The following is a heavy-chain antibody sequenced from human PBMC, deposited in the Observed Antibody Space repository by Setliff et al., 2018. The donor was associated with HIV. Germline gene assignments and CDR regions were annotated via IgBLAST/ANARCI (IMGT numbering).Heavy chain of an antibody. CDR1: GGTFSSYA. J-gene: IGHJ4*02. CDR2: IIPIFGTA. D-gene: IGHD3-22*01. Sequence: SVKVSCKASGGTFSSYAISWVRQAPGQGLEWMGGIIPIFGTANYAQKFQGRVTISADESTSTAYMELSSLRSEDTAVYYCARGGVYYYDSSGWSMDYWGQGTLVTVSS. V-gene: IGHV1-69*13. CDR3: ARGGVYYYDSSGWSMDY.